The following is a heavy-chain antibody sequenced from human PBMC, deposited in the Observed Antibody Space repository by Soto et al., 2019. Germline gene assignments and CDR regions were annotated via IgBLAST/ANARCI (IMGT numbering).Heavy chain of an antibody. CDR1: GFTFSSYA. J-gene: IGHJ5*02. CDR2: ISGSGGST. D-gene: IGHD6-13*01. CDR3: AKDRIAAATAGPNWFDP. Sequence: GGSLRLSCAASGFTFSSYAMSWVRQAPGKGLEWVSAISGSGGSTYYADSVKGRFTISRDNSKNTLYLQMNSLRAEGTAVYYCAKDRIAAATAGPNWFDPWGQGTLVTVS. V-gene: IGHV3-23*01.